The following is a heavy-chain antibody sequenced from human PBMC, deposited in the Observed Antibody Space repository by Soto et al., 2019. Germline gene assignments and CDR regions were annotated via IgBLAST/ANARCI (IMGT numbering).Heavy chain of an antibody. V-gene: IGHV3-23*01. CDR2: ISGIGGST. CDR3: AKYSGDYEGYYYYGMDV. J-gene: IGHJ6*02. D-gene: IGHD4-17*01. CDR1: GFTFSSYA. Sequence: GGSLRLSCAASGFTFSSYAMSWVRQAPGKGLEWVSAISGIGGSTYYADSVKGRFTISRDNSKNTLYLQMNSLRAEDTAVYYCAKYSGDYEGYYYYGMDVWGQGTTVTVSS.